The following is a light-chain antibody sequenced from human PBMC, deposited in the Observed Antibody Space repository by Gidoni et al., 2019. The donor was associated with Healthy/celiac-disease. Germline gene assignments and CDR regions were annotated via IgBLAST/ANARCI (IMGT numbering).Light chain of an antibody. Sequence: ILMTHSPATLSVSPGERATLSCRSSQSVSSNLAWYHQKPGQAPRLLIYGASTRATGLPARLSGSGYGTELTLTISSLQYEDFEVYYCQQYNNWPPFTFGQGTKVEIK. CDR3: QQYNNWPPFT. CDR2: GAS. CDR1: QSVSSN. J-gene: IGKJ1*01. V-gene: IGKV3-15*01.